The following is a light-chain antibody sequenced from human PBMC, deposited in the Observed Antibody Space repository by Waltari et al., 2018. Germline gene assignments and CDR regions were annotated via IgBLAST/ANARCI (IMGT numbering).Light chain of an antibody. CDR2: DVS. Sequence: QSALTQPRSVSGSPGQSITLYCTGTSSDVGGYNYVSWYQQHPGKAPKLSMYDVSKRPSGVPGRVSGSKSGNTAALTISGLQSEDEADDYCCAYAGSYTLWVFGGGTKLTVL. J-gene: IGLJ3*02. CDR3: CAYAGSYTLWV. V-gene: IGLV2-11*01. CDR1: SSDVGGYNY.